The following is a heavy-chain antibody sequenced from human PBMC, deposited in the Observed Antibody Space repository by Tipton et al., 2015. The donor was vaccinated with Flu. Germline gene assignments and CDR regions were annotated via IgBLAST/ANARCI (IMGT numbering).Heavy chain of an antibody. CDR3: VGRGSTVVTPVDY. V-gene: IGHV5-51*03. CDR1: GYSFTSYW. J-gene: IGHJ4*02. D-gene: IGHD4-23*01. CDR2: IYPGDSDT. Sequence: VQLVQSGAEVKKPGESLKISCKGSGYSFTSYWIGWVRQMLGKGLEWMGIIYPGDSDTRYSPTFQGQVTISADKSLSTAYLQWSSLKASGTAMYYCVGRGSTVVTPVDYWGQGTLVTVSS.